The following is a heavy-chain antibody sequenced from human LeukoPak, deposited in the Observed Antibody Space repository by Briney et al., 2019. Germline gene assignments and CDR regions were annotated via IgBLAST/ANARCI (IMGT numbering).Heavy chain of an antibody. Sequence: PGGSLRLSCAASGFTFSSYAMSWVRQAPGKGLEWASAISGSGGSTYYADSVKGRFTISRDNSKNTLYLQMNSLRAEDTAVYYCARVKRGSGWYDYWGQGTLVTVSS. CDR1: GFTFSSYA. J-gene: IGHJ4*02. CDR2: ISGSGGST. D-gene: IGHD6-19*01. CDR3: ARVKRGSGWYDY. V-gene: IGHV3-23*01.